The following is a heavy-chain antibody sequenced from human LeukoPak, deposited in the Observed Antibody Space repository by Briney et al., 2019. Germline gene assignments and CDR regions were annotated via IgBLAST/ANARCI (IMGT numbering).Heavy chain of an antibody. Sequence: GGSLRLSCAASGFTFDDFGMSWVRHAPGKGLEWGSGINWNGGSTGYADSVKGRFTISRDNAKNSLYLQMNSLRAEDTALYYCARSGLSSTRFDYWGQGTLVTVAS. CDR2: INWNGGST. CDR1: GFTFDDFG. CDR3: ARSGLSSTRFDY. V-gene: IGHV3-20*04. J-gene: IGHJ4*02. D-gene: IGHD2-15*01.